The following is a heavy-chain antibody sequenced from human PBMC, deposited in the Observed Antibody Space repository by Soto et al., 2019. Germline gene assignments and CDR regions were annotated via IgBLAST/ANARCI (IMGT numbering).Heavy chain of an antibody. J-gene: IGHJ4*02. D-gene: IGHD1-1*01. V-gene: IGHV4-59*01. Sequence: SETLSLTCTVSGDSISTYYWSWIRQPPGKGLQWIGYIFYSGGTAYNPSPKGRVTISLDMSKKQISLKLSSVTTADTATYFCARLQLVQKVIDYWGQGTLVTVSS. CDR1: GDSISTYY. CDR3: ARLQLVQKVIDY. CDR2: IFYSGGT.